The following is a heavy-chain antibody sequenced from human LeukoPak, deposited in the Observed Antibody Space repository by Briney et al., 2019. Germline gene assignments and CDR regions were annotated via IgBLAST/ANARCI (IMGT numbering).Heavy chain of an antibody. V-gene: IGHV3-30*18. CDR1: GFTFSSYG. CDR2: ISYDGSNK. D-gene: IGHD3-10*01. Sequence: PGGSLSLSCPVSGFTFSSYGMHWVRQAPGKGLEWVAVISYDGSNKYYADSVKGRFTISRGNSKNTLYLQMNSLRAEDTAVYYCAKDGRILWFGELWGDAFDIWGQGTMVTVSS. CDR3: AKDGRILWFGELWGDAFDI. J-gene: IGHJ3*02.